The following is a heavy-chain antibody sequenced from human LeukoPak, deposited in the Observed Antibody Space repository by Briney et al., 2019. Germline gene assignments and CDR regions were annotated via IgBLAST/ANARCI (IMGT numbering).Heavy chain of an antibody. D-gene: IGHD3-10*01. CDR1: GDDISSSNW. CDR3: ARVSGSGLYFKSFDP. CDR2: VYHSGSM. V-gene: IGHV4-4*02. J-gene: IGHJ5*01. Sequence: SETLSPTCSVSGDDISSSNWWTWVRQPPQKGLEWIGEVYHSGSMNYNPSLKSRIYMSVDKSQNRFSLRLTSVTAADTAVYFCARVSGSGLYFKSFDPWGQGTLVIVSS.